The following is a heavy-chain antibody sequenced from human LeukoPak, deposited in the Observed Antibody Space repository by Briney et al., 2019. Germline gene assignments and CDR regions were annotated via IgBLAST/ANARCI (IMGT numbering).Heavy chain of an antibody. Sequence: GGSLRLSCAASGFTFSNFAMSWVRQAPGKGLEWVSAISGNGVSTYYADSVQGRFTISRDNSENTLFLQMNSLRAEDTAVYSCAKGIPIYAAGPHYFDYWGQGTLVTVSS. D-gene: IGHD2/OR15-2a*01. CDR1: GFTFSNFA. V-gene: IGHV3-23*01. CDR3: AKGIPIYAAGPHYFDY. J-gene: IGHJ4*02. CDR2: ISGNGVST.